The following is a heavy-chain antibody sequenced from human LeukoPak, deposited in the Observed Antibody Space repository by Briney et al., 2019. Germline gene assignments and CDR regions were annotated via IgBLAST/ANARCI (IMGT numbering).Heavy chain of an antibody. CDR1: GGTFSSYA. D-gene: IGHD5-12*01. J-gene: IGHJ6*03. CDR3: ARVGKAVRSGYDASYYYYYYMDV. V-gene: IGHV1-69*06. CDR2: IIPIFGTA. Sequence: GASVKVSCKASGGTFSSYAISWVRQAPGQGLEWMGGIIPIFGTANYAQKFQGRVTITADKSTSTAYMELSSLRSEDTAVYYCARVGKAVRSGYDASYYYYYYMDVWGKGTTVTVSS.